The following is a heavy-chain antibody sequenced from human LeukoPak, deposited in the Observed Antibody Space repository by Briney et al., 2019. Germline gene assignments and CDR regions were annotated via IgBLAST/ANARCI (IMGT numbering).Heavy chain of an antibody. Sequence: GGSLRLSCAASGFTFSDYYMSWIRQAPGKGLEWVAYISSSSSTIYYADSVKGRFTISRDNAKNSLYLQMNSLRDEDTAVYYCARDLPATYYDILTGYYSPSYFDYWGQGTLVTVSS. CDR1: GFTFSDYY. CDR2: ISSSSSTI. CDR3: ARDLPATYYDILTGYYSPSYFDY. V-gene: IGHV3-11*04. J-gene: IGHJ4*02. D-gene: IGHD3-9*01.